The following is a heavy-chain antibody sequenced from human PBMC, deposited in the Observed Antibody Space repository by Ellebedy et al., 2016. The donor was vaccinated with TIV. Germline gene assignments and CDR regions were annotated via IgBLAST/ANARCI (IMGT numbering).Heavy chain of an antibody. J-gene: IGHJ3*02. CDR1: GGTFSSYA. Sequence: ASVKVSXXASGGTFSSYAISWVRQAPGKGLEWMGGFDPEDGETIYAQKFQGRVTMTEDTSTDTAYMELSSLRSEDTAVYYCAVDTAMLGAFDIWGQGTMVTVSS. V-gene: IGHV1-24*01. CDR3: AVDTAMLGAFDI. D-gene: IGHD5-18*01. CDR2: FDPEDGET.